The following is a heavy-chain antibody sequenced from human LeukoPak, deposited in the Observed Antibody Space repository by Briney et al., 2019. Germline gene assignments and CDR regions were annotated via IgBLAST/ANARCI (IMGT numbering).Heavy chain of an antibody. V-gene: IGHV3-23*01. J-gene: IGHJ1*01. CDR2: ISPSGGIT. Sequence: PGGSLGLSCAASGFTFSSHGMNWVRQAPGKGLEWVSGISPSGGITYYTDSVKGRFTISRDNSKNTQSLQMNSLRAEDTAVYYCAKDDDWGRYKHWGQGTLVTVSS. CDR3: AKDDDWGRYKH. D-gene: IGHD3-16*01. CDR1: GFTFSSHG.